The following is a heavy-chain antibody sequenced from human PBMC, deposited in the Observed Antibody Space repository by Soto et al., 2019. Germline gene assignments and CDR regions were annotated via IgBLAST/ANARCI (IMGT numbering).Heavy chain of an antibody. J-gene: IGHJ6*02. CDR3: AREVARGMDV. V-gene: IGHV1-8*01. Sequence: ASVKVSCTASGYTFTSYDINWVRQATGQGLEWMGWMNPNSGNTVYAQKFQGRVTMTRNTSISTAYMELSSLRSEDTAVYYCAREVARGMDVWGQGTTVTVSS. D-gene: IGHD2-21*01. CDR2: MNPNSGNT. CDR1: GYTFTSYD.